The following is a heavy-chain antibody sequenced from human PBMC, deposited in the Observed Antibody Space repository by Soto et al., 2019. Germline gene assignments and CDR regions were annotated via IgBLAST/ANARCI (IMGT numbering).Heavy chain of an antibody. CDR1: GGSISSYY. CDR2: IYYSGST. V-gene: IGHV4-59*01. Sequence: SETLSLTCTVSGGSISSYYWSWIRQPPGKGLEWIGYIYYSGSTNYNPSLKSRVTISVDTSKNQFSLKLSSVTAADTAVYYCARRRGYSGYDRTSSYYYYYMDVWGKGTTVTVSS. CDR3: ARRRGYSGYDRTSSYYYYYMDV. J-gene: IGHJ6*03. D-gene: IGHD5-12*01.